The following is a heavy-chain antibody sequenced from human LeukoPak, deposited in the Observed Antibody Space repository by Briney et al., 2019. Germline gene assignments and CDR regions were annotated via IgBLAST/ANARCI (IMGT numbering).Heavy chain of an antibody. CDR2: ISSSSSYI. J-gene: IGHJ3*02. Sequence: GGSLRLSCEGSGFTFTNSAMTWVRQAPGKGLEWVSSISSSSSYIYYADSVNGRFTISRDNAKNSLYLQMNSLRAEDTAVYYCASGKTYCSSTSCYGLEAFDIWGQGTMVTVSS. V-gene: IGHV3-21*01. CDR3: ASGKTYCSSTSCYGLEAFDI. CDR1: GFTFTNSA. D-gene: IGHD2-2*01.